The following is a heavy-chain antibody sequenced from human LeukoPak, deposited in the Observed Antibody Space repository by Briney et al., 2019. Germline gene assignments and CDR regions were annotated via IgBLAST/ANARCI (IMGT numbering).Heavy chain of an antibody. CDR1: GFTFSSHS. Sequence: GGSLRLSCAASGFTFSSHSMNWVRQAPGKGLEWVSYISSSSSTIYYADSVTGRFTISRDNAKNSLYLQMNSLRAEDTAVYYCARVVVSSSSDYFDYWGQGTLVTVSS. CDR3: ARVVVSSSSDYFDY. J-gene: IGHJ4*02. D-gene: IGHD6-6*01. V-gene: IGHV3-48*01. CDR2: ISSSSSTI.